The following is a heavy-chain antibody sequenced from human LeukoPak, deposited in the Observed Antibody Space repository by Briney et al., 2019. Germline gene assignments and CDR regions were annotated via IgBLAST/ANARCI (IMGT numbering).Heavy chain of an antibody. V-gene: IGHV1-24*01. CDR3: ARGDMYDTLRYYYMDV. CDR2: FDPEDGET. Sequence: GASVKVSCKVSGYTLTELSMHWVRQAPGKGLEWMGGFDPEDGETIYAQKFQGRVTMTRDTSISTAYMELSRLRSDDTAVYYCARGDMYDTLRYYYMDVWGKGTTVTVSS. CDR1: GYTLTELS. J-gene: IGHJ6*03. D-gene: IGHD3-22*01.